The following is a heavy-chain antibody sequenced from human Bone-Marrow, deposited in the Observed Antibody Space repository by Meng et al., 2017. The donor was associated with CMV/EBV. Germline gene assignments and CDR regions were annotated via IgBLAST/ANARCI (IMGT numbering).Heavy chain of an antibody. CDR1: GYTFTGYY. CDR2: INPNSGGT. CDR3: ARLSFRAFSGCLSFMDV. D-gene: IGHD3-10*01. Sequence: ASVKVSCKASGYTFTGYYMHWVRQAPGQGLEWMGWINPNSGGTNYEQKFQGRVTMTRDTAISTAYMELSRLRSDDTAVYYCARLSFRAFSGCLSFMDVWGQGTTVTVSS. J-gene: IGHJ6*02. V-gene: IGHV1-2*02.